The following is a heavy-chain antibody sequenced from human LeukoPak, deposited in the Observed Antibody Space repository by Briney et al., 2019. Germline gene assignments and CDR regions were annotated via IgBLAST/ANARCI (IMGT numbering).Heavy chain of an antibody. D-gene: IGHD1-14*01. CDR3: ARVSEYNWFDP. CDR1: GFTFSTYS. Sequence: GGSLRLSCEASGFTFSTYSMNWVRQAPGRGLEWVSSISSSSTYIYYADSLKGRFTTSRDNAKNSLYLRMNSLRAEDTAVYYCARVSEYNWFDPWGQGTLVTVSS. V-gene: IGHV3-21*01. CDR2: ISSSSTYI. J-gene: IGHJ5*02.